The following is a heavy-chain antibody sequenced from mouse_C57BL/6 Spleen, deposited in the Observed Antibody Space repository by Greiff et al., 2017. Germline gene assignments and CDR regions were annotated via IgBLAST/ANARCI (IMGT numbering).Heavy chain of an antibody. Sequence: VQLQQSGPELVKPGASVKISCKASGYAFRSSWMNWVKQRPGKGLEWIGRIYPGGGDTNYNGQFKGKATLTADKSYSTAYMQLSSLTSEDSAVYFCARIYYDYDGGFAYWGQGTLVTVSA. CDR2: IYPGGGDT. CDR1: GYAFRSSW. CDR3: ARIYYDYDGGFAY. J-gene: IGHJ3*01. V-gene: IGHV1-82*01. D-gene: IGHD2-4*01.